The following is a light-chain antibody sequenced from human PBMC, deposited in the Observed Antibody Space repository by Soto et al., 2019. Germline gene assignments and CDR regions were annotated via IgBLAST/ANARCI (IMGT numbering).Light chain of an antibody. CDR3: QLYGTSPKP. Sequence: ALTQSQGTLSLSSGVRATLACGASQTVGRNYLAWYHQKPGQAPRLLIYAASTRATGIPDRFSGSGSGTDFTLSISRLEPEDFAVYYCQLYGTSPKPFGQGIKVDI. CDR1: QTVGRNY. V-gene: IGKV3-20*01. CDR2: AAS. J-gene: IGKJ1*01.